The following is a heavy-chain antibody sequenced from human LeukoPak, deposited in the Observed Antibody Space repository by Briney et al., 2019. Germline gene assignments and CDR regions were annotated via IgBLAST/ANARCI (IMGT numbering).Heavy chain of an antibody. CDR1: GFTVSSNY. J-gene: IGHJ4*02. V-gene: IGHV3-66*04. Sequence: GGSLRLSCAASGFTVSSNYMSWVRQAPGKGLEWVSVIYSGGSTYYADSVKGRFTISRDNSKNTLYLQMNSLRAEDTAVYYCARHTRRGYSGYDSKPSPGDYWGQGTLVTVSS. CDR3: ARHTRRGYSGYDSKPSPGDY. D-gene: IGHD5-12*01. CDR2: IYSGGST.